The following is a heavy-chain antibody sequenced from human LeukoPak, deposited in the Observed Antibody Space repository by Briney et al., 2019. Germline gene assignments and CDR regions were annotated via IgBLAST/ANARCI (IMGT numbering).Heavy chain of an antibody. Sequence: PGGSLRLSCVASGFTFSSHHMNWVRQTPGKGLESVATIKPDGSEKYYVDSVKGRFTISRDNAKNSLYLQMDSLRAEDTALYYCARAPITSPFYFDYWGQGTLVTVSS. V-gene: IGHV3-7*03. CDR3: ARAPITSPFYFDY. J-gene: IGHJ4*02. CDR2: IKPDGSEK. D-gene: IGHD2-2*01. CDR1: GFTFSSHH.